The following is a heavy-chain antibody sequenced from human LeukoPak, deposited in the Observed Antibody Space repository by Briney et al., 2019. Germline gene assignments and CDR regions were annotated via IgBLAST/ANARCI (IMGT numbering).Heavy chain of an antibody. CDR2: ISAIGDT. CDR1: GSFISSYY. CDR3: ARHSNIWDIDH. D-gene: IGHD2/OR15-2a*01. J-gene: IGHJ4*02. V-gene: IGHV4-4*09. Sequence: PSETLSLTCAASGSFISSYYWTWIRQSPGRGLEWIGYISAIGDTNYNPSLKSRVTMSVDTSKGQFSLRLTSVTAADTAVYYCARHSNIWDIDHWSPGTLVTVSS.